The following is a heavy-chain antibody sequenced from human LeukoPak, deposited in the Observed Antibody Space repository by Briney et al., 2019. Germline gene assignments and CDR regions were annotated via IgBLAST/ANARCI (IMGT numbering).Heavy chain of an antibody. J-gene: IGHJ3*02. CDR2: ISYDGSNK. CDR3: ARDEYCSSTSCYMDDAFDI. D-gene: IGHD2-2*02. Sequence: GGSLRLSCAASGFTFSSYAMHWVRQAPGKGLEWVAVISYDGSNKYYADSVKGRFTISRDNSKNTLYLQMNSLRAEDTAVYYCARDEYCSSTSCYMDDAFDIWGQGTMVTVSS. CDR1: GFTFSSYA. V-gene: IGHV3-30-3*01.